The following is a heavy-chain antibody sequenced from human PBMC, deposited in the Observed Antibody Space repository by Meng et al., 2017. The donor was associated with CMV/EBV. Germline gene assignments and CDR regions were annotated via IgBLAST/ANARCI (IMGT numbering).Heavy chain of an antibody. Sequence: GESLKISCAASGFTFSSYAMHWVRQAPGKRLEWVAVISYDGSNKYYADSVKGRFTISRDNSKNTLYLQMNSLRAEDTAVYYCARAIHGAQVVPAKLTVYYYGMDVWGQGTTVTVSS. J-gene: IGHJ6*02. CDR1: GFTFSSYA. V-gene: IGHV3-30-3*01. CDR3: ARAIHGAQVVPAKLTVYYYGMDV. CDR2: ISYDGSNK. D-gene: IGHD2-2*01.